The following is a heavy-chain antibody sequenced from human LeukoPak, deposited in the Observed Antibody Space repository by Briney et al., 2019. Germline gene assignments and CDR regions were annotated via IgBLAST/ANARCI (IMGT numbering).Heavy chain of an antibody. Sequence: ASVKVSCKVSGYSLTEVSTHWVRQAPGKGLEWMGGFDPEDGEAIYAQKVQDRLTMTEDTSIDTAFMELRSLKSEDTAIYYCVTDIRSGWRNYWGQGTLITVSS. J-gene: IGHJ4*02. CDR2: FDPEDGEA. D-gene: IGHD6-19*01. V-gene: IGHV1-24*01. CDR3: VTDIRSGWRNY. CDR1: GYSLTEVS.